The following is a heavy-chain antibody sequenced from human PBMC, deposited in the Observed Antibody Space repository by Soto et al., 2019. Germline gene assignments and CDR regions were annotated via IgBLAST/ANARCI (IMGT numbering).Heavy chain of an antibody. CDR3: VVSGNWFDP. Sequence: SETLSLTCTVSGGSISSGNYCWSWIRQPPGKGLEWIGYIYYSGSTYYNPSLKSRVTISVDTSKNQFSLKLTSVTAADTAVYYCVVSGNWFDPWGQGTLGTV. J-gene: IGHJ5*02. CDR1: GGSISSGNYC. CDR2: IYYSGST. V-gene: IGHV4-30-4*01.